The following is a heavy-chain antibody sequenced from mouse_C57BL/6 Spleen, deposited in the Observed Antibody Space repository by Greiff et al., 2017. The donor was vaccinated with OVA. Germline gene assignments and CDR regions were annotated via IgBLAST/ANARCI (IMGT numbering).Heavy chain of an antibody. CDR2: IYPGNSDT. V-gene: IGHV1-5*01. Sequence: VQLKQSGTVLARPGASVKMSCKTSGYTFTSYWMHWVKQRPGQGLEWIGAIYPGNSDTSYNQKFKGKAKLTAVTSASTAYMELSSLTNEDSAVYYCTRSMGNSLYYAMDYWGQGTSVTVSS. CDR1: GYTFTSYW. CDR3: TRSMGNSLYYAMDY. J-gene: IGHJ4*01. D-gene: IGHD2-1*01.